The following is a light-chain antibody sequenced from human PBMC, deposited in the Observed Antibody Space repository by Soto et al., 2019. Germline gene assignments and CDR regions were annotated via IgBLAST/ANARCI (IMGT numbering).Light chain of an antibody. CDR2: GAS. CDR3: QQHGSSPWT. V-gene: IGKV3-20*01. Sequence: EFVLTPSQGTLSLSPGEGATLSLSVRQSVSSSYLAWYQQRPGQAPRLLIYGASIRATGIPDRFSGSGSGTDFTLTISRLEPEDFAVYFCQQHGSSPWTFGQGTKVDIK. CDR1: QSVSSSY. J-gene: IGKJ1*01.